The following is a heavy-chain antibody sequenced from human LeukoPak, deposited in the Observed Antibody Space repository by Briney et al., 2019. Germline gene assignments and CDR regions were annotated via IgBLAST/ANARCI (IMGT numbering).Heavy chain of an antibody. V-gene: IGHV4-34*01. D-gene: IGHD6-13*01. J-gene: IGHJ6*03. CDR1: GGSFSGYY. Sequence: SETLSLTCAVYGGSFSGYYWSWIRQPPGKGLEWIGEINHSGSTNYNPSLKSRVTISVDTSKNQFSLKLSSVTAADTAVYYCARGRQQLVRQYYYYYYMDVWGKGTTVTVSS. CDR3: ARGRQQLVRQYYYYYYMDV. CDR2: INHSGST.